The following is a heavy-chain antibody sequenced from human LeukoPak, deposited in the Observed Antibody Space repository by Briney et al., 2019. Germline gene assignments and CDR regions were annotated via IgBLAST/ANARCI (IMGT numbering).Heavy chain of an antibody. J-gene: IGHJ4*02. CDR3: AITFGGVIVNSYFVY. CDR2: ISAYNGNT. V-gene: IGHV1-18*01. CDR1: GYTFTSYC. D-gene: IGHD3-16*02. Sequence: ASVKVSCKASGYTFTSYCISWVRQAPGQGLEWMGWISAYNGNTNYAQKFQGRVTMTTDTSTSTAYMELRSLRSDDTAVYYCAITFGGVIVNSYFVYWGEGTRVTVSS.